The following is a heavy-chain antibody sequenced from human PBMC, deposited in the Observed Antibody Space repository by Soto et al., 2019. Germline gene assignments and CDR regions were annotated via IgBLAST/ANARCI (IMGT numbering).Heavy chain of an antibody. J-gene: IGHJ5*02. CDR3: AHSLIGYYYDSSGSDWFDP. CDR2: IYWYDDK. Sequence: QITLKESGPTLVKPTQTLTLTCTFSGFSLSTSGVGVGWIRQPPGKALEWLALIYWYDDKRYSPSLKSRLTSTKDTPXXXVXXTMPNMDPVDTATYSCAHSLIGYYYDSSGSDWFDPWGQGTMVTVSS. D-gene: IGHD3-22*01. V-gene: IGHV2-5*01. CDR1: GFSLSTSGVG.